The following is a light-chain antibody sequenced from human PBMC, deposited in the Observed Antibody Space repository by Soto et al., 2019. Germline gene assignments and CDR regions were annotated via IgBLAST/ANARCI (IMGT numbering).Light chain of an antibody. V-gene: IGKV2-30*01. J-gene: IGKJ1*01. CDR3: VQGTHWPWT. CDR2: QVS. CDR1: QGLVYSDGNTF. Sequence: DVVMTQSPLSLSVTLGQPASISCRSSQGLVYSDGNTFLNWFHQRPGQSPRRLIYQVSNRDSGVPDRFSGSGSGTGYTLTISRVEAEDVGIYYCVQGTHWPWTFGQGTKVEIK.